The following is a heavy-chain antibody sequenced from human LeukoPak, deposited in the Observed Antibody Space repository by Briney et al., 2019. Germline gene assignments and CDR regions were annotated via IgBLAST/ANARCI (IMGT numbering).Heavy chain of an antibody. V-gene: IGHV3-48*01. CDR3: ASQAEGYCSSTSCLLDAFDI. Sequence: PGGSLRLSCAASGFTFSSYSMNWVRQAPGKGLEWVSYISSSSSSTIYYADSVKGRFTISRDNAKNSLYLQMNSLRAEDTAVYYCASQAEGYCSSTSCLLDAFDIWGQGTMVTVSS. J-gene: IGHJ3*02. D-gene: IGHD2-2*01. CDR1: GFTFSSYS. CDR2: ISSSSSSTI.